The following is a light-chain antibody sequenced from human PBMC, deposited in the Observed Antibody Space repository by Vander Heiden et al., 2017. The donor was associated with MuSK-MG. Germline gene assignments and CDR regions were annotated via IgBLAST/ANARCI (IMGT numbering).Light chain of an antibody. CDR2: EPT. V-gene: IGKV5-2*01. CDR3: PQHDNVPLWT. Sequence: TPLTQSPSFMSATPGDTVSFSCNAGQDTDSDMTWHQHRPGEPAVFMTREPTPLVPAFPPRFSGSGFGTDVTLRFENIDSEDAAHVLCPQHDNVPLWTLGLGTWWKS. CDR1: QDTDSD. J-gene: IGKJ1*01.